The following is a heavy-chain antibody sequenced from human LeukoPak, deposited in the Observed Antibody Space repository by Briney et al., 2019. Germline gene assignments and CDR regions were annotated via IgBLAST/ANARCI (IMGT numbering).Heavy chain of an antibody. Sequence: GGSLRLSCAASGFTFSRYWMSWVRQAPGKGLEWAANIKEDGSETYYADSVKGRFTISRDNAKSSLFLQMNSLRAEDTAVYYCARDDEFTLGTDSWGQGTLVTVSS. V-gene: IGHV3-7*01. J-gene: IGHJ4*02. CDR2: IKEDGSET. CDR3: ARDDEFTLGTDS. CDR1: GFTFSRYW. D-gene: IGHD3-16*01.